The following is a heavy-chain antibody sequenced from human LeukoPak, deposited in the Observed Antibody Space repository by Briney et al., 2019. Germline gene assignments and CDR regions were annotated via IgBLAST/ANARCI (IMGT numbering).Heavy chain of an antibody. V-gene: IGHV3-30*04. CDR3: ARAYKDRSLAGKKEFFQH. Sequence: GGSLRLSCAASGFTLSSYAMHWVRQAPGKGLEWVAVISYDGSNKYYADSVKGRFTISRDNSKNTLYLQMNSLRAEDTAVYYCARAYKDRSLAGKKEFFQHWGQGTLVTVSS. D-gene: IGHD6-19*01. CDR1: GFTLSSYA. J-gene: IGHJ1*01. CDR2: ISYDGSNK.